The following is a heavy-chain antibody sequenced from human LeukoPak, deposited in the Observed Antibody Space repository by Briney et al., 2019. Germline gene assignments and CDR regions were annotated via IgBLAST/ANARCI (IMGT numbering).Heavy chain of an antibody. D-gene: IGHD2-2*01. CDR1: GGSFSGYY. V-gene: IGHV4-59*01. Sequence: SETLSLTCAVYGGSFSGYYWSWIRQPPGKGLEWIGYIYYSGSTNYNPSLKSRVTISVDTSKNQFSLKLSSVTAADTAVYYCARRVEEVPAAFGFDPWGQGTLVTVSS. CDR2: IYYSGST. CDR3: ARRVEEVPAAFGFDP. J-gene: IGHJ5*02.